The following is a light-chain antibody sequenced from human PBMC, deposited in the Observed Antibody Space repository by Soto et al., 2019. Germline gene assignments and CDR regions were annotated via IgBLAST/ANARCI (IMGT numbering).Light chain of an antibody. CDR2: AAS. CDR3: QPYYSYPLT. V-gene: IGKV1-8*01. Sequence: AIRIIKTPSSLSASTGDRVTITCRASQGISSYLAWYQQKPGKAPKLLIYAASTLQSGVPSRFSGSGSGTDFTLTISCLQSEDFAIYYCQPYYSYPLTFGGGTKV. J-gene: IGKJ4*01. CDR1: QGISSY.